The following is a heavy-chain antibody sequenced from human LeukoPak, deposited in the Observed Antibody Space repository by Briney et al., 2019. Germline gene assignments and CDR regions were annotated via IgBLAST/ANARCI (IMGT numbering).Heavy chain of an antibody. D-gene: IGHD6-13*01. J-gene: IGHJ6*04. CDR3: ARDRHLSSWYGSPPFYYYGMDV. CDR2: INPSGGST. CDR1: GYTFTSYY. Sequence: ASVKVSCKASGYTFTSYYMHWVRQAPGQGLEWMGIINPSGGSTSYAQKFQGRVTMTRDTSTSTVYMELSSLRSEDTAVYYCARDRHLSSWYGSPPFYYYGMDVWGKGTTVTVSS. V-gene: IGHV1-46*01.